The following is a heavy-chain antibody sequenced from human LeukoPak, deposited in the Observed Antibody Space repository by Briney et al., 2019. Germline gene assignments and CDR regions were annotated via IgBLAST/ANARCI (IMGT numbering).Heavy chain of an antibody. CDR3: AREGGGTAPPYDYYGMDV. V-gene: IGHV4-59*01. D-gene: IGHD1-7*01. CDR2: IYYSGST. J-gene: IGHJ6*02. Sequence: SETLSLTCTVSGGSISSYYWSWIRQPPGKGLEWIGYIYYSGSTNYNPSLKSRVTISVDTSKNQFSLKLSSVTAADTAVYYCAREGGGTAPPYDYYGMDVWGQGTTVTVSS. CDR1: GGSISSYY.